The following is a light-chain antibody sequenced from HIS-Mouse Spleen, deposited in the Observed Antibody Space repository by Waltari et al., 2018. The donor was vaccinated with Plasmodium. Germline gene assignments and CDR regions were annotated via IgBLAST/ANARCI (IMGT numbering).Light chain of an antibody. J-gene: IGLJ2*01. CDR2: STN. CDR3: VLYMGSGIWV. Sequence: QTVVTQEPSFSVSPGGPVTLTCGLSPGSASTRYHPSWYQQTPGQAPRTLIYSTNTRSSGVPDRFSGSILGNKAALTITGAQADDESDYYCVLYMGSGIWVFGGGTKLTVL. V-gene: IGLV8-61*01. CDR1: PGSASTRYH.